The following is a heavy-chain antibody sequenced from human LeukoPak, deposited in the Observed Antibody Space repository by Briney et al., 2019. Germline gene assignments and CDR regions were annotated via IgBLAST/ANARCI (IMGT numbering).Heavy chain of an antibody. CDR2: INPNDGDT. J-gene: IGHJ4*02. CDR3: ARANFLYCSSTTCLFDY. CDR1: GYTFTYYY. V-gene: IGHV1-2*02. Sequence: ASVKVACKASGYTFTYYYLHWLRQAPGHGFEWMGWINPNDGDTNYAQTFQGRVTMTRDTSISTAHMEVSRLRSDDTAVYYCARANFLYCSSTTCLFDYWGQGTLVTVSS. D-gene: IGHD2-2*01.